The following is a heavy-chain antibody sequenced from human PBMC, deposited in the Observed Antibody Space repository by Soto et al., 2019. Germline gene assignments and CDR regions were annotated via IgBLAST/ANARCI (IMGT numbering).Heavy chain of an antibody. Sequence: SVRLSCAASGFTFSSYGMHWVRQAPGKGLEWVAVISYDGSNKYYADSVKGRFTISRDNSKNTLYLQMNSLRAEDTAVYYCAKVVKVRTSSVGGPFDYWGQGTLVTVSS. CDR3: AKVVKVRTSSVGGPFDY. V-gene: IGHV3-30*18. D-gene: IGHD2-21*01. CDR2: ISYDGSNK. J-gene: IGHJ4*02. CDR1: GFTFSSYG.